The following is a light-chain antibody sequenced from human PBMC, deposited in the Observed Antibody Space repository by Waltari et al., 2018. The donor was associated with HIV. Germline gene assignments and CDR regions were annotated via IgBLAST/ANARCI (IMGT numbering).Light chain of an antibody. J-gene: IGLJ3*02. Sequence: QAGLTQPPSLSVGVKQNATLICTGADDDVANQEEVWLQHQQGRPPKRLSHRNKNRPPGVSPRFSASRSGNTIFLTITTLQPEDEADYYCLAWDNCLNGWVFGGGTHLTV. CDR3: LAWDNCLNGWV. CDR2: RNK. V-gene: IGLV10-54*04. CDR1: DDDVANQE.